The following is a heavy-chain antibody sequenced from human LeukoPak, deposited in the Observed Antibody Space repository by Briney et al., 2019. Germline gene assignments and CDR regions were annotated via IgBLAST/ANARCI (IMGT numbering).Heavy chain of an antibody. V-gene: IGHV4-61*02. J-gene: IGHJ4*02. CDR1: GVSISSGSFD. CDR3: TRDGVGGDGYNSYY. D-gene: IGHD5-24*01. Sequence: PSQTLSLTCTVSGVSISSGSFDWGWIRQPAGKGLEWIGRMYTSGRTDYNPSRKRRFTFSVGTSKNQFSLRLTSVTAADTAVYYCTRDGVGGDGYNSYYWGQGVLVTVSS. CDR2: MYTSGRT.